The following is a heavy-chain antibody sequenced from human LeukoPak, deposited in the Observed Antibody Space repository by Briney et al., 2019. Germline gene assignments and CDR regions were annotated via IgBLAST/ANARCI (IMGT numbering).Heavy chain of an antibody. J-gene: IGHJ4*02. CDR1: GFTFSSSA. V-gene: IGHV3-33*08. D-gene: IGHD6-19*01. CDR3: ASSGHSSGWYVLDY. Sequence: GGSLRLSCAASGFTFSSSAMSWVRQAPGKGLEWVAVIWFDGSNKYYADSVKGRFTISRDNSKNTLYLQMNSLRAEDTAVYYCASSGHSSGWYVLDYWGQGTLVTVSS. CDR2: IWFDGSNK.